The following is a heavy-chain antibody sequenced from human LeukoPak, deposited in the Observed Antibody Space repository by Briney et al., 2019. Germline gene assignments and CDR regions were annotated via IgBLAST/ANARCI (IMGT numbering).Heavy chain of an antibody. Sequence: PGGSLRLSCAASGFTFSSYGMHWVRQAPGEGLEWVAVISYDGSNKYYADSVKGRSTISRDNSKNTLYLQMNSLRAEDTAVYYCAKSDTAMVNGYFDYWGQGTLVTVSS. CDR3: AKSDTAMVNGYFDY. D-gene: IGHD5-18*01. CDR1: GFTFSSYG. V-gene: IGHV3-30*18. CDR2: ISYDGSNK. J-gene: IGHJ4*02.